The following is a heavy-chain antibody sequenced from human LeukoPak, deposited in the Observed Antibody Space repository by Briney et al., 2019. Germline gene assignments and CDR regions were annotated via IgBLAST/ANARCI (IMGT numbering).Heavy chain of an antibody. CDR1: GGSFSGYY. J-gene: IGHJ4*02. D-gene: IGHD2-15*01. Sequence: PSETLSLTCAIYGGSFSGYYWSWIRQPPGKGLEWIGEINHSGSTNYNPSLKSRVTISVDTSKNQFSLKLSSVTAADTAVYYCARRYCSGGSCYSSDFDYWGQGTPVTVSS. CDR3: ARRYCSGGSCYSSDFDY. CDR2: INHSGST. V-gene: IGHV4-34*01.